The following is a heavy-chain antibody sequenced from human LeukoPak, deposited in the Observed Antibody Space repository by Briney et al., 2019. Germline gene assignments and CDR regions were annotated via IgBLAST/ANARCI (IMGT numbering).Heavy chain of an antibody. V-gene: IGHV1-46*01. J-gene: IGHJ4*02. Sequence: ASVTVSFTSSGYTFTIYYMHWVRQAPGQGQEWMGLLNPSGGYTSYAQKFQGTLTITTDTTTNTVYMELTTLRSQDTAVYYCAREVMAPLRFDYWGQGTLVTVSS. CDR2: LNPSGGYT. CDR1: GYTFTIYY. D-gene: IGHD2-21*01. CDR3: AREVMAPLRFDY.